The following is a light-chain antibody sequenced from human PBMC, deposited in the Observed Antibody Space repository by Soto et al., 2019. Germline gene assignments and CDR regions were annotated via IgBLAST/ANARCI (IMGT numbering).Light chain of an antibody. J-gene: IGKJ2*01. CDR2: AAS. CDR1: QGISSS. V-gene: IGKV1-9*01. CDR3: QQLHSFPPFT. Sequence: IQLTQSPSSLSASVGDGVNITCRASQGISSSLAWYQQKPGKAPKLLIYAASTLQSGVPSRFSGSGSGTDFTLTISSLQPEDFATYYCQQLHSFPPFTFGQGTKLEIK.